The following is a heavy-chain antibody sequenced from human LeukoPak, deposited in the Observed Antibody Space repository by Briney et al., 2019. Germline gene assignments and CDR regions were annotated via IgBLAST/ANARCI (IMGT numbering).Heavy chain of an antibody. CDR3: ARSDIWGSYRFLDY. J-gene: IGHJ4*01. CDR1: GASISNFY. CDR2: MLYSGST. D-gene: IGHD3-16*02. Sequence: SETLSLTCTVSGASISNFYWSWIRQAPGQGLEWIGYMLYSGSTNQKPSLRSRVTISVDTSKNQVSLKLSSVTAADTAVYYCARSDIWGSYRFLDYWGQGILVTASS. V-gene: IGHV4-59*08.